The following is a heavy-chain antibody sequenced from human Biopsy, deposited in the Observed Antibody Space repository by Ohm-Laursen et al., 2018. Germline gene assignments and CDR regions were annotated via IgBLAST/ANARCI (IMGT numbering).Heavy chain of an antibody. CDR3: ARVVGAATGFDS. CDR2: ILSTGST. V-gene: IGHV4-59*07. Sequence: SDTLSLTCAVSGDSISGYYWNWIRQPPGQRLEWIGYILSTGSTDYNPSLQSRVSISLDLSTDQFSLKVDSVTAADTAVYYCARVVGAATGFDSWGRGTPVIVSS. CDR1: GDSISGYY. J-gene: IGHJ4*02. D-gene: IGHD1-26*01.